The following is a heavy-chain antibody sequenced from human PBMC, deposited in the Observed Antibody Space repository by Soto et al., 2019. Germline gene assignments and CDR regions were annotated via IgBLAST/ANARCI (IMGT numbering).Heavy chain of an antibody. CDR2: IRTSGSTI. CDR3: ARVSPPLDY. J-gene: IGHJ4*02. CDR1: GFTFRYYY. V-gene: IGHV3-11*01. Sequence: GGSLILSCAASGFTFRYYYMSWIRQAPGKGLEWVSNIRTSGSTINYADSVKGRFTISRDNAKNSLYLQMNSLRAEDTAVYYCARVSPPLDYWGQGTLVTVSS.